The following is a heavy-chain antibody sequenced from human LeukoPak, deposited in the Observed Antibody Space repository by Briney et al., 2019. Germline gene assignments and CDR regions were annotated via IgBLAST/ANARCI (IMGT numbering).Heavy chain of an antibody. J-gene: IGHJ6*03. Sequence: GGSLRLSYAASGFTFSSYWMSWVRQAPGKGLEWVANIKQDGSEKYYVDSVKGRFTISRDNAKNSLYLQMNSLRAEDTAVYYCARERWVRGVIRTYYYYYYMDVWGKGTTVTVSS. D-gene: IGHD3-10*01. CDR2: IKQDGSEK. CDR3: ARERWVRGVIRTYYYYYYMDV. CDR1: GFTFSSYW. V-gene: IGHV3-7*01.